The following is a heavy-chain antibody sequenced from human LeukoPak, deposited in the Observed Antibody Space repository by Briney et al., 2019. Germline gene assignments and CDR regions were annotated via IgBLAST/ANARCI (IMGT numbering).Heavy chain of an antibody. V-gene: IGHV4-59*08. CDR3: ARQPYSSGWYRNPFDY. CDR2: IYYSGST. CDR1: GGSISSYY. J-gene: IGHJ4*02. D-gene: IGHD6-19*01. Sequence: PSETLSLTCTVSGGSISSYYWSWIRQPPGKGLEWIGYIYYSGSTNYNSSLKSRVTISVDTSKNQFSLKLSSVTAADTAVYYCARQPYSSGWYRNPFDYWGQGTLVTVSS.